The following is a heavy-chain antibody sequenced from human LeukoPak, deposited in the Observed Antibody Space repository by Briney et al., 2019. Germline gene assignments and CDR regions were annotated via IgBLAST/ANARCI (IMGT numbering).Heavy chain of an antibody. V-gene: IGHV1-2*02. D-gene: IGHD6-6*01. CDR1: GYTFTGYY. J-gene: IGHJ4*02. Sequence: GASVKVSCKASGYTFTGYYIHWVRQAPGQGLEWMGSIKPNNGDTNSAHNFQGRVTLTRDTSISTAYMELSSLRPDGTAVYFCAKAGSGLVARLWGQGTLVTVSS. CDR2: IKPNNGDT. CDR3: AKAGSGLVARL.